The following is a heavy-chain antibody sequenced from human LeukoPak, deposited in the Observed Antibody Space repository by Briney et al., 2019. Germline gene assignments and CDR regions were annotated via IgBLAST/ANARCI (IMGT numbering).Heavy chain of an antibody. D-gene: IGHD2/OR15-2a*01. CDR2: IKEDGSLK. CDR3: VRDWAPASMQAAPFDC. V-gene: IGHV3-7*01. CDR1: GFTFSDAW. Sequence: GGSLRLSCAASGFTFSDAWLSWVRQAPGKGPEWVANIKEDGSLKNYVDSVEGRFTVSRDNAKNTLYLQMNSLRLEDTAVYYCVRDWAPASMQAAPFDCWGQGTLVTVSS. J-gene: IGHJ4*02.